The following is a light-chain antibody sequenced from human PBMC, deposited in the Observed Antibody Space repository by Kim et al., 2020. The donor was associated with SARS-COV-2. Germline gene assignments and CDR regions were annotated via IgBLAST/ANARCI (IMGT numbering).Light chain of an antibody. CDR3: AAWDDSLNAYV. Sequence: QSVLTQPPSASETPGQRVTISCSGRTSNIGSNTVSWYQQLPGTALKLLIYSNDQRPSGVPDRFSGSKSGTSTSLAISGLQSEDEADYYCAAWDDSLNAYVFGPETKVTVL. J-gene: IGLJ1*01. CDR2: SND. CDR1: TSNIGSNT. V-gene: IGLV1-44*01.